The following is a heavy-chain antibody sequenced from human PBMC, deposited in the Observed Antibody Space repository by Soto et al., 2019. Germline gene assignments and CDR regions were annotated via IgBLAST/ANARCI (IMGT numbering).Heavy chain of an antibody. D-gene: IGHD2-21*02. CDR3: AGYPTPYCGGDCDDAFDI. J-gene: IGHJ3*02. V-gene: IGHV1-18*04. CDR2: ISAYNGNK. Sequence: ASVTVSCKASGYTFTSYGISWVRQAPGQGLEWMGWISAYNGNKNYAQKLQGRVTMTTDTSTSTAYMELRSLRSDDTAVYYCAGYPTPYCGGDCDDAFDIWGQGTMVTVSS. CDR1: GYTFTSYG.